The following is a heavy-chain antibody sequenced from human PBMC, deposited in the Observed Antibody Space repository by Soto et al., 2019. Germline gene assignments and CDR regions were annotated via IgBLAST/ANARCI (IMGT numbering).Heavy chain of an antibody. V-gene: IGHV1-8*01. CDR3: ARAIAAAGTFYYYYMDV. D-gene: IGHD6-13*01. CDR1: GYTFTSYD. Sequence: ASVKVSCKASGYTFTSYDINCVRQATGQGLEWMGWMNPNSGNTGYAQKFQGRVTMTRNTSISTAYMELSSLRSEDTAVYYCARAIAAAGTFYYYYMDVWGKGTTVTVSS. CDR2: MNPNSGNT. J-gene: IGHJ6*03.